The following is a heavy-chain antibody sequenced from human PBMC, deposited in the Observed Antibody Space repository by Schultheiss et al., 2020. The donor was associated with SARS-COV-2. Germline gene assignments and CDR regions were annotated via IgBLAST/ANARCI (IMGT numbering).Heavy chain of an antibody. V-gene: IGHV3-33*03. D-gene: IGHD5-18*01. CDR2: IWYDGSNK. CDR3: AKGRGYSYGTPYFDY. J-gene: IGHJ4*02. CDR1: GFTFSSYG. Sequence: GSLRLSCAASGFTFSSYGMHWVRQAPGKGLEWVAVIWYDGSNKYYADSVKGRFTISRDNAKNSLYLQMNSLRAEDTALYYCAKGRGYSYGTPYFDYWGQGTLVTVSS.